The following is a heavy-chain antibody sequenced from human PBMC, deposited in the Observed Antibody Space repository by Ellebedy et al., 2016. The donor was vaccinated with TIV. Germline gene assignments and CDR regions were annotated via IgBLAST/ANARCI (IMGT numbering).Heavy chain of an antibody. V-gene: IGHV3-23*01. CDR2: LSRDNKT. CDR3: AKDLPQHNV. Sequence: PGGSLRPSCAPPGFTSCDYHMTWVRQAPGKGLEWVSALSRDNKTYYSDSVKGHFTISRDSSKNTVYLQMNSLRVEDTAVYYCAKDLPQHNVWGQGTLVTVSS. D-gene: IGHD2-21*01. J-gene: IGHJ4*02. CDR1: GFTSCDYH.